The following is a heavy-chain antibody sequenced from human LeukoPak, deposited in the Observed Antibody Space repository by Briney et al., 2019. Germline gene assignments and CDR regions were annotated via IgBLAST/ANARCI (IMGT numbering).Heavy chain of an antibody. V-gene: IGHV1-46*01. CDR2: INPTGGFT. CDR3: AKETPNTGWFDP. D-gene: IGHD1-14*01. CDR1: GYAFSTYH. Sequence: ASVKVSCKASGYAFSTYHMHWVRQAPGQGLEWMGEINPTGGFTHSARKFQGRLTVTSDTSTSTVYLELGSLSSEDTAVYYCAKETPNTGWFDPWGQGTLVTVSS. J-gene: IGHJ5*02.